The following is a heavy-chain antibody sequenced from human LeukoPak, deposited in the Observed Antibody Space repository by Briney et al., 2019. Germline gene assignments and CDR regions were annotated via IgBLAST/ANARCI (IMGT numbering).Heavy chain of an antibody. D-gene: IGHD2-2*01. V-gene: IGHV1-18*01. CDR3: ARVDVVVVPAPTGY. Sequence: GASVKVSCKASGYTFTSYGISWVRQAPGQGLEWMGWISAYNGNTNHAQKLQGRVTMTTDTSTSTAYMGLRSVRSDDTAVYYCARVDVVVVPAPTGYWGQGTLVTVSS. CDR1: GYTFTSYG. CDR2: ISAYNGNT. J-gene: IGHJ4*02.